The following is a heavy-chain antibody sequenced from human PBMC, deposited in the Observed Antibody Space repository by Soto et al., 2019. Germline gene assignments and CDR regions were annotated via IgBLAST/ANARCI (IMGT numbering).Heavy chain of an antibody. J-gene: IGHJ5*02. Sequence: HLQLQESGSGLVNPSETLSLTCTVSGDSINSDGHYWSWIRQPPGEALEWIGYIYQTGTTQYNPSLSSRVSISADRSKNQFSLPLSSVTAADTAVYYCARAVFCTDGFCFPNWLDPWGQGILVTVSS. CDR3: ARAVFCTDGFCFPNWLDP. CDR1: GDSINSDGHY. V-gene: IGHV4-30-2*01. CDR2: IYQTGTT. D-gene: IGHD2-8*01.